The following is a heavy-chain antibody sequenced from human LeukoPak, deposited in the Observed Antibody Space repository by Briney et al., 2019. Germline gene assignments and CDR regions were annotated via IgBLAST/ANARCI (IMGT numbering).Heavy chain of an antibody. CDR2: IRSKANSYAT. CDR3: SSGGYCTSTSCYGEN. V-gene: IGHV3-73*01. Sequence: GGSLKLSCATSGFTFSGSAMHWVRQASGKGLEWVGRIRSKANSYATAYAASVKGRFTISRDDSKNTAYLQMNSLKTEDTAVYFCSSGGYCTSTSCYGENWGQGTLVTVSS. CDR1: GFTFSGSA. J-gene: IGHJ4*02. D-gene: IGHD2-2*01.